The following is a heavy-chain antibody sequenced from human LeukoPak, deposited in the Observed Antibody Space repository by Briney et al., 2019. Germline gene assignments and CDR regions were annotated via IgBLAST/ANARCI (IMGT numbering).Heavy chain of an antibody. CDR3: AKVEIVGATTDYFDY. D-gene: IGHD1-26*01. Sequence: GPSLRLSCAASGFTFSSYGMHWVRQAPGKGLEWVAVISYDGSNKYYADSVKGRFTISRDNSKNTLYLQMNSLRAEDTAVYYCAKVEIVGATTDYFDYWGQGTLVTVSS. CDR1: GFTFSSYG. CDR2: ISYDGSNK. V-gene: IGHV3-30*18. J-gene: IGHJ4*02.